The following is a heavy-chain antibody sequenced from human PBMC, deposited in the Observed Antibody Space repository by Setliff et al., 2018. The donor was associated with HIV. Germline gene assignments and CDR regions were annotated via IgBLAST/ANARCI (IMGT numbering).Heavy chain of an antibody. Sequence: SETLSLTCTVSGGSISSGHYYWSWIRQPAGKGLEWIGHIYSSGSTNYNPSLKSRVTISVDTSKNQFSLKLSSVTAADTAVYYCAKQYRGGDCYSDSYYYMDVWGKGTTVTVS. D-gene: IGHD2-21*01. CDR2: IYSSGST. CDR1: GGSISSGHYY. V-gene: IGHV4-61*09. J-gene: IGHJ6*03. CDR3: AKQYRGGDCYSDSYYYMDV.